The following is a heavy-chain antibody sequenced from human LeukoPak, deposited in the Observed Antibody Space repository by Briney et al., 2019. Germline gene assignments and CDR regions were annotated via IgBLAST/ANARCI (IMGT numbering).Heavy chain of an antibody. V-gene: IGHV4-38-2*02. Sequence: SETLSLTCTVSGYSINSGYYWGWIRQPPGKGLEWIGSIHHSGSTSCNPSLKSRVTISVDTSKNQFSLKLSSVTAADTAVYYCARHLTYSSSWTNYWGQGTLVTVSS. J-gene: IGHJ4*02. D-gene: IGHD6-13*01. CDR2: IHHSGST. CDR3: ARHLTYSSSWTNY. CDR1: GYSINSGYY.